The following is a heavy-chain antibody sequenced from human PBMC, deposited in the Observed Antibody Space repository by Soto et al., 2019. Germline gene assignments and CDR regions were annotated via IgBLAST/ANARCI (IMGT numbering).Heavy chain of an antibody. Sequence: VQLVESGGGLVQPGGSLRLSCAASGFTFSSYSMNWVRQAPGKGLEWVSYISSSSSTIYYADSVKGRITISRDTAMNSLDLHINSLRDEDTAVYYCARDSPGFYCSSTSCPRFDYWGPGTLVTVSS. V-gene: IGHV3-48*02. D-gene: IGHD2-2*01. J-gene: IGHJ4*02. CDR3: ARDSPGFYCSSTSCPRFDY. CDR1: GFTFSSYS. CDR2: ISSSSSTI.